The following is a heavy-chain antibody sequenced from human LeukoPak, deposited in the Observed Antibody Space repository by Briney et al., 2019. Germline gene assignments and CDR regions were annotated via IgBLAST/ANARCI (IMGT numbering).Heavy chain of an antibody. CDR2: ISWDGGST. CDR3: ARDGGDCSGDSCYVDY. CDR1: GFTFDDYA. Sequence: GGSLRLSCAASGFTFDDYAMHWVRHAPGKGLEWVSLISWDGGSTYYADSVKGRFTISRDNSKNSLYLQMNNLRAEDTALYYCARDGGDCSGDSCYVDYWGQGTLVTVSS. J-gene: IGHJ4*02. V-gene: IGHV3-43D*03. D-gene: IGHD2-15*01.